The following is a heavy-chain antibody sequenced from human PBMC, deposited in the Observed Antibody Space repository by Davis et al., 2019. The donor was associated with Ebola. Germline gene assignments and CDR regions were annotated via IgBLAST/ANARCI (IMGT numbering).Heavy chain of an antibody. Sequence: PAGSLTLSCAASGFTFSSYAMSWVRQAPGKGLEWVSAISGSGGSTYYADSVKGRFTISRDNAKNLLYLQMNSLRDEDTAVYYCARDRVTMVQGVIYYYYGMDVWGQGTTVTVSS. J-gene: IGHJ6*02. CDR2: ISGSGGST. CDR1: GFTFSSYA. D-gene: IGHD3-10*01. V-gene: IGHV3-23*01. CDR3: ARDRVTMVQGVIYYYYGMDV.